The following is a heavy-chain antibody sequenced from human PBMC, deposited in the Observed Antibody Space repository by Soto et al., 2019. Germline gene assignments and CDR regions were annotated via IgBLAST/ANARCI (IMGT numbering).Heavy chain of an antibody. CDR1: GYSIARGYY. J-gene: IGHJ6*02. CDR2: IYHAGSV. CDR3: ARTFDYYGMDV. Sequence: PSETLSLTCAVSGYSIARGYYWAWIRQSPGKGLEWIGSIYHAGSVYYNPSLNSRVAVSLDTSKNHFSLKLTSVTAADTAVYYCARTFDYYGMDVWGQGTTVTVSS. V-gene: IGHV4-38-2*01.